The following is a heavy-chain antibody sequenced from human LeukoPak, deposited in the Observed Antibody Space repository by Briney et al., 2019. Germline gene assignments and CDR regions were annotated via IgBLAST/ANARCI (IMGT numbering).Heavy chain of an antibody. V-gene: IGHV4-39*01. J-gene: IGHJ5*02. Sequence: SETLSLTCTVSGGSISSSSYYWGWIRQPTGKGLEWIGSIYYSGSTYYNPSLKSRVTISVDTSKNQFSLKLSSVTAADTAVYYCARRGYYDSSGRNWFDPWGQGTLVTVSS. CDR1: GGSISSSSYY. CDR3: ARRGYYDSSGRNWFDP. CDR2: IYYSGST. D-gene: IGHD3-22*01.